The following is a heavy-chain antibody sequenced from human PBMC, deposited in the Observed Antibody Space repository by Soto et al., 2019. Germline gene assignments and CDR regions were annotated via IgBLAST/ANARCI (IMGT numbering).Heavy chain of an antibody. V-gene: IGHV4-61*01. D-gene: IGHD3-3*01. Sequence: SETLSLTCPVSGGSVSSGSYYWSWIRQPPGKGLEWIGYIYYSGSTNYNPSLKSRVTISVDTSKNQFSLKLSSVTAADTAVYYCARDINYDFWSGYHPYGMDVWGQGTTVTVSS. CDR1: GGSVSSGSYY. CDR2: IYYSGST. CDR3: ARDINYDFWSGYHPYGMDV. J-gene: IGHJ6*02.